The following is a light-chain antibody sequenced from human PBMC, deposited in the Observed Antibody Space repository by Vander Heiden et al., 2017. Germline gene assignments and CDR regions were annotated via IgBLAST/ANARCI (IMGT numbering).Light chain of an antibody. Sequence: EIVLTQSPGTLSSSPGERATLSCRASQSVSSSYLAWYQQKPGQAPRLLIYGASSRATGIPDRFSGSGSGTDFTLTISRLEPEDFAVYYCQQYGSSRFGQGTKVEIK. CDR3: QQYGSSR. CDR1: QSVSSSY. CDR2: GAS. J-gene: IGKJ1*01. V-gene: IGKV3-20*01.